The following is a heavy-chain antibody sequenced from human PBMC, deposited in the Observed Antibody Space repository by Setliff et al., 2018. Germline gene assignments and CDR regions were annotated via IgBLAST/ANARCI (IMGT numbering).Heavy chain of an antibody. Sequence: GSLSLSCVGSGFRFSTYSMAWVRQAPGKGLQWVSGIYGGGGNGGRNTFYADSVKGRFTISRDNSKNTLYLQMNSLRAEDTALYHCAKDRVPDGIWDFDSWGPGSLVTVSS. D-gene: IGHD1-20*01. CDR3: AKDRVPDGIWDFDS. CDR1: GFRFSTYS. J-gene: IGHJ5*01. V-gene: IGHV3-23*03. CDR2: IYGGGGNGGRNT.